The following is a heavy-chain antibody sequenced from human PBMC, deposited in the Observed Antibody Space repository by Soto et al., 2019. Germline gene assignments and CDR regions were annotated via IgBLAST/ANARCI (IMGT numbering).Heavy chain of an antibody. J-gene: IGHJ5*02. Sequence: SGPTLVNPTQTLTLTCTVSGFSLTTIGVGVGWVRQSPGKGLEWLASVYWHDDLRYNPSLKDRLTISRDTSKNQVVLTMTNMDPVGTATYYCARAYDWNYAWCQGILVTLSS. V-gene: IGHV2-5*01. CDR3: ARAYDWNYA. D-gene: IGHD1-7*01. CDR1: GFSLTTIGVG. CDR2: VYWHDDL.